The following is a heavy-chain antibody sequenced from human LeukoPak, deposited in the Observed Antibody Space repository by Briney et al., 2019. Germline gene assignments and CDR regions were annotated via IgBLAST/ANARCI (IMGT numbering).Heavy chain of an antibody. Sequence: PGGSLRLSCAASGFTFSNAWMNWVRQAPRKGLEWVGRIKSKTDGGTTDYAAPVKGRFTIPRDDSKNTLYLQMNSLKTEDTAVYYCTTSYSSSEIDYWGQGTLVTVSS. CDR3: TTSYSSSEIDY. CDR2: IKSKTDGGTT. V-gene: IGHV3-15*07. J-gene: IGHJ4*02. CDR1: GFTFSNAW. D-gene: IGHD6-6*01.